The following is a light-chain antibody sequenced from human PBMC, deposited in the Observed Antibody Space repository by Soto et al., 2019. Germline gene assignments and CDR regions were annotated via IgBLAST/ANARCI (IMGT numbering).Light chain of an antibody. CDR1: SSDVGGYNY. CDR2: EVS. Sequence: QSALTQPASVSGSPGQSITISCTGTSSDVGGYNYVSWYQQHPGKAPKLMIYEVSNRPSGVSNRFSGSKSGNTASLTISGLQADDEADYYCSSYTSSSTPGFGGGTKLTVL. CDR3: SSYTSSSTPG. J-gene: IGLJ2*01. V-gene: IGLV2-14*01.